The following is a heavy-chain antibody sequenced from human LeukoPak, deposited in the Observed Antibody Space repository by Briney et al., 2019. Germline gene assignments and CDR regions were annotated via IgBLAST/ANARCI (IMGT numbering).Heavy chain of an antibody. Sequence: APVRPSCKAAGYTFTRYDMHSGRQAPGHRRGCWGIINPTGVGTSTTKKFQGRVTITRYTSTTTINLELSSLRSEDTAVYYCARLNFLRAGRGDYFDYWGQGTLVTVSS. CDR3: ARLNFLRAGRGDYFDY. CDR1: GYTFTRYD. J-gene: IGHJ4*02. CDR2: INPTGVGT. V-gene: IGHV1-46*01. D-gene: IGHD2/OR15-2a*01.